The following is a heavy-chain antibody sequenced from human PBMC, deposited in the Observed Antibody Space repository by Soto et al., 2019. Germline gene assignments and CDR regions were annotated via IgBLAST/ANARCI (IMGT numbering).Heavy chain of an antibody. CDR2: IYYSGGT. V-gene: IGHV4-39*01. J-gene: IGHJ3*02. CDR3: ARNLAFDT. CDR1: GGSVSGSSYY. Sequence: QLQLQESGPGLVKPSETLSLTCTVSGGSVSGSSYYWGWIRQPPGKGLEWIGSIYYSGGTYYKPSLKSRVTISVDTSKNQFSLKLSSVTAADTAVYYCARNLAFDTWGQGTMVTVSS.